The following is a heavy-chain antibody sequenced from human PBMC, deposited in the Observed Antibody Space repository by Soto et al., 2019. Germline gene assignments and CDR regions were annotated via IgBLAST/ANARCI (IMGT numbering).Heavy chain of an antibody. Sequence: ASVKVSCKASGYTFTSYGISWVRQAPGQGLEWMGWISAYNGNTNYAQKLQGRVTMTTDTSTSTAYMELRSLRSDDTAVYYCARDGGDLTYYYYYGMDVWGQGTTATVSS. D-gene: IGHD2-21*02. CDR1: GYTFTSYG. J-gene: IGHJ6*02. V-gene: IGHV1-18*01. CDR2: ISAYNGNT. CDR3: ARDGGDLTYYYYYGMDV.